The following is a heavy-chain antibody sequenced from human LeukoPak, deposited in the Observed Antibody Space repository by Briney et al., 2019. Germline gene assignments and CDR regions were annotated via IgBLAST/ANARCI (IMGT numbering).Heavy chain of an antibody. V-gene: IGHV3-23*01. CDR3: AKEPLYCSSTSYYTVEGLFDY. J-gene: IGHJ4*02. Sequence: WGSLRLSCAASGFTFSSYAMSWVRQAPGKGLEWVSSISGSGGSTYYADSVNGRFTISRDNSKNTLYLQMNRLRAEDTAVYYCAKEPLYCSSTSYYTVEGLFDYWGQGTLVTVSS. CDR1: GFTFSSYA. D-gene: IGHD2-2*02. CDR2: ISGSGGST.